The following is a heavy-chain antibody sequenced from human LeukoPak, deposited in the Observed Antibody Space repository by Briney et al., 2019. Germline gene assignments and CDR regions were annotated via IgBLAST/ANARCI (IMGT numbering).Heavy chain of an antibody. Sequence: GGSLRLSCTASGFTFGDYAMSWVRQAPGKGLEWVGFIRSKAYGGTTEYAASVKGRFTISRDDSKSTAYLQMNSLKTEDTAVYYCTSRGDGYNYRYYWGQGTLVTVSS. V-gene: IGHV3-49*04. J-gene: IGHJ4*02. D-gene: IGHD5-24*01. CDR1: GFTFGDYA. CDR2: IRSKAYGGTT. CDR3: TSRGDGYNYRYY.